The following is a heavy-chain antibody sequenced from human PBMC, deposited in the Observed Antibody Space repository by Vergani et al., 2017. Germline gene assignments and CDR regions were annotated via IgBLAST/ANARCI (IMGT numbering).Heavy chain of an antibody. CDR2: IGVEGDR. V-gene: IGHV3-13*01. J-gene: IGHJ6*04. D-gene: IGHD2-21*02. CDR3: AKEFGDNGNCYGWKHLEV. CDR1: GFTFSSND. Sequence: VQLVESGGGVIQPGRSLRLSCTVSGFTFSSNDFHWVRQTAGKGLEWVSSIGVEGDRYYSDSVKGRFTISRDNGQSYLYLDMDNLRVEDTAVYFCAKEFGDNGNCYGWKHLEVWGEGTSVTVSA.